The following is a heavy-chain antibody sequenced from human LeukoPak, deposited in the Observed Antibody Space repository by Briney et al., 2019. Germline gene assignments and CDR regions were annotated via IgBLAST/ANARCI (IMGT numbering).Heavy chain of an antibody. CDR1: GGSISSYQ. CDR3: ARVGVDYSGNILKYFFDY. J-gene: IGHJ4*02. CDR2: IYYIGNA. V-gene: IGHV4-59*01. Sequence: SETLSLTCTVSGGSISSYQWSWIRQSPGKGLEWIGNIYYIGNANYNPSLQSRVIIPVDTAKNQFSLSLSPVLAADTAVYYCARVGVDYSGNILKYFFDYWGQGTLVTVSS. D-gene: IGHD4-23*01.